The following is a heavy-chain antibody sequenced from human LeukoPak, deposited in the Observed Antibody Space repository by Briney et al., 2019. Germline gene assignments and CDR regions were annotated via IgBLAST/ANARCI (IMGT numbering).Heavy chain of an antibody. CDR1: GFTFSNAW. Sequence: PGGSLRLSCAASGFTFSNAWMSWVRQAPGKGLEWVGRIKSKTDGGTTDYAAPVKGRFTISRDDSKNTLYLQMNSLKTEDTAVYYCTRRGYCGGDCQGYWGQGTLVTVSS. CDR2: IKSKTDGGTT. V-gene: IGHV3-15*01. D-gene: IGHD2-21*02. CDR3: TRRGYCGGDCQGY. J-gene: IGHJ4*02.